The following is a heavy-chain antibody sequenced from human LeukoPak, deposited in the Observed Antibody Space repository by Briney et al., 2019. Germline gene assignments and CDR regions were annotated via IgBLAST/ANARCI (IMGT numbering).Heavy chain of an antibody. CDR3: ARDGDCSGGSCPLDY. D-gene: IGHD2-15*01. CDR1: GGTFSSYA. CDR2: IIPIFGTA. Sequence: GSSVKVSCKASGGTFSSYAISWVRQAPGQGLEWMGGIIPIFGTANYAQKFQGRVTITADESTSTAYMELSSLRSEDTAVYYCARDGDCSGGSCPLDYWGQGTLVTVSS. V-gene: IGHV1-69*01. J-gene: IGHJ4*02.